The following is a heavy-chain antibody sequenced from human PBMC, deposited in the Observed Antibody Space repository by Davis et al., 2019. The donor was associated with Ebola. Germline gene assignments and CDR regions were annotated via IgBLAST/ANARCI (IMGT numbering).Heavy chain of an antibody. CDR1: GFTFSSNS. J-gene: IGHJ4*02. Sequence: GESLKISCAASGFTFSSNSMSWVRQAPGRGLEWVSIIYSGDGGTYNADSVKGRFTISRDNPKNAVYLQMNSLRVEDTAVYYCARGPEDYYFDYWGQGTLVTVSS. CDR2: IYSGDGGT. CDR3: ARGPEDYYFDY. V-gene: IGHV3-53*05.